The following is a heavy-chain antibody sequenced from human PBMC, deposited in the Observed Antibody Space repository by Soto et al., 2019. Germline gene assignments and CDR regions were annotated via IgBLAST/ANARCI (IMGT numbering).Heavy chain of an antibody. D-gene: IGHD4-17*01. CDR2: IYYSGST. V-gene: IGHV4-30-4*01. J-gene: IGHJ4*02. CDR3: ARIGLTTALL. Sequence: QVQLQESGPGLVKPSQTLSLTCTVSGGSINSGDYYWSRIRQPPGKGLEWIGYIYYSGSTYYNPPLRSRVTIWIDTSKNHFFLNLSSVTAADTAVYYCARIGLTTALLWGQGTLVTVSS. CDR1: GGSINSGDYY.